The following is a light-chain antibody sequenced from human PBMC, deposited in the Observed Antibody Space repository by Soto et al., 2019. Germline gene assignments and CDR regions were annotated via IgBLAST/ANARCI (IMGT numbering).Light chain of an antibody. Sequence: EFVLTQSPGTLSLFPGERATLSCSASQSVRSTYLAWYQQKPGQANRLLIYGEYSRATGITDRFSGSGSGTDFTLTISRMEPEDFAVYFCQPYGNSPRTFGTGQRVELK. CDR1: QSVRSTY. J-gene: IGKJ5*01. CDR2: GEY. CDR3: QPYGNSPRT. V-gene: IGKV3-20*01.